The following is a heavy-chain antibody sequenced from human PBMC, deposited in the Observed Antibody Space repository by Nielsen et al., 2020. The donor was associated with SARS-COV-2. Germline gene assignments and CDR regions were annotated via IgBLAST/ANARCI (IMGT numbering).Heavy chain of an antibody. CDR1: GFTFSSYG. V-gene: IGHV3-33*01. Sequence: GESLKISCAASGFTFSSYGMHWVRQAPGEGLEWVAVIWCDGSNKYYANSVKGRFTISRDNSKNTLYLQMNSLRAEDTAVYYCARDLVSSIQPEGYYYYGMDVWGQGTTVTVSS. CDR2: IWCDGSNK. D-gene: IGHD5-18*01. J-gene: IGHJ6*02. CDR3: ARDLVSSIQPEGYYYYGMDV.